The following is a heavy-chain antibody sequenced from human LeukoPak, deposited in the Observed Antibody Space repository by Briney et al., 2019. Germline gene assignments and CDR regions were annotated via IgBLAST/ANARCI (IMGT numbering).Heavy chain of an antibody. J-gene: IGHJ4*02. CDR3: ARGGYSDYLNC. D-gene: IGHD1-1*01. V-gene: IGHV3-11*04. CDR2: IGSSGTTI. CDR1: GFTFSDYQ. Sequence: GGSLRLSCAASGFTFSDYQTSWIRQAPGKGLEWVSYIGSSGTTIYYADSVKGRFTISRDNAKNSLYLQMNSLRAEDTAVYYCARGGYSDYLNCWGQGTLVTVSS.